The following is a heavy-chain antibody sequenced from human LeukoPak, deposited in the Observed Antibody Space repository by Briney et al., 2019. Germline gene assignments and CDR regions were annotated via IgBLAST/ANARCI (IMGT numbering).Heavy chain of an antibody. CDR2: ISDNGRST. Sequence: AGGSLRLSCGASGFTFSSNAMYWVRQAPGKGLEWVSAISDNGRSTYYADSVKGRFTISRDNAKNSLYLQMNSLRAEDTAVYYCARLGSMVTESVVTAAEVPIWGQGTMVTVSS. V-gene: IGHV3-23*01. CDR1: GFTFSSNA. J-gene: IGHJ3*02. CDR3: ARLGSMVTESVVTAAEVPI. D-gene: IGHD2-21*02.